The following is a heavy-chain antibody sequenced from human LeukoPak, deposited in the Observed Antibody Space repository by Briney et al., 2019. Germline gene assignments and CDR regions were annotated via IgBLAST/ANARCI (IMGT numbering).Heavy chain of an antibody. CDR1: GDSVSSNSVA. CDR3: AREYLYAFDI. J-gene: IGHJ3*02. D-gene: IGHD2-2*01. V-gene: IGHV6-1*01. Sequence: SQTLSLTCATSGDSVSSNSVAWHWIRQSPSRGLERLGRTYYRAKWYNEYAGSVKSRITINPDTSKNQVSLQLNSVTPEDTAVYYCAREYLYAFDIWGQGTMVIVSS. CDR2: TYYRAKWYN.